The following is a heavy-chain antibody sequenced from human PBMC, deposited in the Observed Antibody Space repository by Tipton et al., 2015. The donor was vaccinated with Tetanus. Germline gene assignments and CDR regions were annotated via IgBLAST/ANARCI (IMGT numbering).Heavy chain of an antibody. CDR2: VYVGVTT. J-gene: IGHJ2*01. CDR3: ARREYFDL. CDR1: GGSVSSYY. V-gene: IGHV4-59*02. Sequence: TLSLTCTVSGGSVSSYYWTWIRQSPGKGLEWIGYVYVGVTTKYNPSLKSRVNILVDTSKNEVSLRVRSVTAADTAVYYFARREYFDLWGRGTHVSVSS.